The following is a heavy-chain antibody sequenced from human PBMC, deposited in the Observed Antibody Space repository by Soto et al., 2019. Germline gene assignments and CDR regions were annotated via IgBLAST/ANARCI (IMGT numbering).Heavy chain of an antibody. CDR2: IYYSGST. Sequence: SETLALTCTFSGGSISSGDYDWSWNRQPPGKGLEWIGYIYYSGSTYCNPSLKSRVTISVDTSKNQFSLKLSSVTAADTAVYYCPRGARLFRAKGHLDYWGQGTMVTVSS. CDR1: GGSISSGDYD. D-gene: IGHD3-22*01. CDR3: PRGARLFRAKGHLDY. V-gene: IGHV4-30-4*01. J-gene: IGHJ4*02.